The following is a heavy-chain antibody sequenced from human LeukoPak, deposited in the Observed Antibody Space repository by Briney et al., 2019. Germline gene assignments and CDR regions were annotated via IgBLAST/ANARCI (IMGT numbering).Heavy chain of an antibody. CDR1: GGSFNGYY. CDR3: ARAPPYFDY. CDR2: INHSGST. V-gene: IGHV4-34*01. J-gene: IGHJ4*02. Sequence: SETLSLTCAVYGGSFNGYYWNWIRQPPGKGLEWIGEINHSGSTNYNPSLKSRVTISVDTSKNQFSLKLSSVTAADTAVYYCARAPPYFDYWGQGILVTVSS.